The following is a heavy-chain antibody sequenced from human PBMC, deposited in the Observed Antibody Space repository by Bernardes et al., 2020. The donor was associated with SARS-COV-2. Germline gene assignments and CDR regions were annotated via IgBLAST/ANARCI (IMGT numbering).Heavy chain of an antibody. CDR2: VNPDGTIT. V-gene: IGHV3-74*01. J-gene: IGHJ4*02. CDR1: RFTLSGSW. CDR3: TTKHCCRDEY. Sequence: WGSLRLSCAASRFTLSGSWIHWVRQAPGKGLVWVSRVNPDGTITYYADSVRGRFTISRDDAKDTVHLQMNSLRAGDTAVYYCTTKHCCRDEYWGQGTLVTVSS.